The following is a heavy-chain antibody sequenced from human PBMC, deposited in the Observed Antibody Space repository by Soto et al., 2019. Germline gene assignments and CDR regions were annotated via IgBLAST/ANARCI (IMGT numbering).Heavy chain of an antibody. Sequence: VQLVESGGGVVQPGRSLRLSCAASGFTFSSYAMHWVRQAPGKGLEWVAVISYDGSNKYYADSVKGRFTISRDNSKDMLYLQMNSLRAEDTAVYYCARVYYYGSGSFRGYYYYGMDVWGQGTTVTVSS. CDR3: ARVYYYGSGSFRGYYYYGMDV. D-gene: IGHD3-10*01. CDR2: ISYDGSNK. CDR1: GFTFSSYA. J-gene: IGHJ6*02. V-gene: IGHV3-30-3*01.